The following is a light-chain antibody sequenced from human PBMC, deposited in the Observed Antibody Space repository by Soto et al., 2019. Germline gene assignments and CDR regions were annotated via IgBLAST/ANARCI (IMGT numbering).Light chain of an antibody. CDR3: QQSYSTPRT. J-gene: IGKJ1*01. CDR1: QSISTY. CDR2: AAS. V-gene: IGKV1-39*01. Sequence: DIEITLSPSTLSASVGDRVTITCRASQSISTYLNWYQQKPGKAPNLLIYAASSLQSGVPSRFSGRGSGTDFTLTISSLQPEDFATYFCQQSYSTPRTFGQGTKVDI.